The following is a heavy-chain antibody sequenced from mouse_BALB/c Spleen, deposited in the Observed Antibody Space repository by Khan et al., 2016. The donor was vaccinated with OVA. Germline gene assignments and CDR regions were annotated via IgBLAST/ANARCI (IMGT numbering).Heavy chain of an antibody. CDR2: IYPGDGST. CDR1: GYTFTSYG. J-gene: IGHJ3*01. V-gene: IGHV1S56*01. CDR3: ARVGYGSFGY. D-gene: IGHD2-2*01. Sequence: QVPLQQSGPELVKPGALVKMSCKASGYTFTSYGINWVRQRPGQGLEWIGWIYPGDGSTKYNEKFKGKATLTADKSSSNAYMQPSSLTSENSAVYCCARVGYGSFGYWGQGTLVTVSA.